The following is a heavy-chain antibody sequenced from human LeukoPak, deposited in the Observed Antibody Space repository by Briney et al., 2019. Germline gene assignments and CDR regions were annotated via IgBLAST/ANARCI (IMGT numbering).Heavy chain of an antibody. Sequence: PSETLSLTCTVSGGSISSSSYYWGWIRQPPGKGLEWIGSIYYSGSTYYNPSLKSRVTISVDTSKNQFSLKLSSVTAADTAVYYCARLWGAYDILTGYYPRGWFDPWGQGTLVTVSS. CDR1: GGSISSSSYY. V-gene: IGHV4-39*01. D-gene: IGHD3-9*01. CDR2: IYYSGST. CDR3: ARLWGAYDILTGYYPRGWFDP. J-gene: IGHJ5*02.